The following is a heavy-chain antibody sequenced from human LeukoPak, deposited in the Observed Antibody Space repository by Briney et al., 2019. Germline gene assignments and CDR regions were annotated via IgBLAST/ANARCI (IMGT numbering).Heavy chain of an antibody. J-gene: IGHJ2*01. Sequence: SETLSHTCTVSGGSISTYYWHWVRQPAGKGLEWIGRIYASGLTNYNPSLKSRVTMSVDTSKNQFSLTLTSVTAADTAVYFCARDLKWGWYFDLWGRGTLVSVSS. CDR3: ARDLKWGWYFDL. CDR2: IYASGLT. V-gene: IGHV4-4*07. D-gene: IGHD1-26*01. CDR1: GGSISTYY.